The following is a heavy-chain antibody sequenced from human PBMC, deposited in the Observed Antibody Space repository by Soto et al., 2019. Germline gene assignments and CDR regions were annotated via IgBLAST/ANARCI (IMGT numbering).Heavy chain of an antibody. CDR3: ARKGVATISYYYYYMDV. CDR2: ISSSSSYI. V-gene: IGHV3-21*01. CDR1: GFTFSSYS. D-gene: IGHD5-12*01. Sequence: GGSLRLSCAASGFTFSSYSMNWVRQAPGKGLEWVSSISSSSSYIYYADSVKGRFTISRDNAKNSLYLQMNSLRAEDTAVYYCARKGVATISYYYYYMDVWGKGTTVTVSS. J-gene: IGHJ6*03.